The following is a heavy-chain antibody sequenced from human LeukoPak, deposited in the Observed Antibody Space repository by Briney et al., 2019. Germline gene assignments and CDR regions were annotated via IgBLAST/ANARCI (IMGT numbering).Heavy chain of an antibody. Sequence: PGGSLRLSCAASGFTFSSYWMSWVRQAPGKGPEWVANIKQDGSEKYYVDSVKGRFTISRDNAKNSLYLQMNSLRAEDTAVYYCARDGSVGATGIWGQGTLVTVSS. V-gene: IGHV3-7*01. CDR2: IKQDGSEK. CDR1: GFTFSSYW. D-gene: IGHD1-26*01. CDR3: ARDGSVGATGI. J-gene: IGHJ4*02.